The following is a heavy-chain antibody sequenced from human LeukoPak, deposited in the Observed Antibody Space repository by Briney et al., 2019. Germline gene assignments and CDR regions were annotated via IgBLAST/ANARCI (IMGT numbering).Heavy chain of an antibody. J-gene: IGHJ4*02. CDR2: ISTSSGSI. D-gene: IGHD2-2*01. V-gene: IGHV3-21*01. CDR1: GFTFTSYT. Sequence: GGSLRLSCAASGFTFTSYTMNWVRQAPGKGLEWVSSISTSSGSIYYAESVKGRFTISRDNGGSSLYLQMNSLRAEDTAVYYCARGFLPAEAFVVYWGQGTRVSVSS. CDR3: ARGFLPAEAFVVY.